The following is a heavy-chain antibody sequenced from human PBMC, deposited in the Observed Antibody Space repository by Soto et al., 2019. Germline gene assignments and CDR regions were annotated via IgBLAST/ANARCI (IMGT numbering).Heavy chain of an antibody. D-gene: IGHD2-2*01. CDR3: ATRCSSTSCPQHAFDI. V-gene: IGHV3-11*01. J-gene: IGHJ3*02. Sequence: QVQLVESGGGLVKPGGSLRLSCAASGFTFSDYYMSWIRQAPGKGLEWVSYIGSSGSNICYADSVKGRFTIARDNPKNSLYSQMNSLRAEDTAVYYCATRCSSTSCPQHAFDIWGQGTIVTVSS. CDR2: IGSSGSNI. CDR1: GFTFSDYY.